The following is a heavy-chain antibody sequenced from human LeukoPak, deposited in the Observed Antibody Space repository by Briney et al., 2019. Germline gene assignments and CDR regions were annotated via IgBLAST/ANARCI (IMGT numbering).Heavy chain of an antibody. CDR2: INSNSGAT. D-gene: IGHD2-8*01. Sequence: ASVKVSCKASGFTLNDDYMYLVRQAPGQGLEWMGWINSNSGATKYAQKFQGRVTMTRDTSISTVYMELSSLRLDDTAVYYCARDGTSVMVELDYWGQGTLVTVSS. J-gene: IGHJ4*02. V-gene: IGHV1-2*02. CDR3: ARDGTSVMVELDY. CDR1: GFTLNDDY.